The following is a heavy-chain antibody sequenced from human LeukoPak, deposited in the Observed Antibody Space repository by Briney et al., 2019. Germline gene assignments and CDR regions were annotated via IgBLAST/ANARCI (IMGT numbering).Heavy chain of an antibody. D-gene: IGHD3-3*01. CDR2: ISGSGGST. Sequence: GGTLRLSCAASGFTFCSYGMSWVRQAPGKGLEWVSAISGSGGSTYYADSVKGRFTISRDNSKNTLYLQMNSLRAEDTAVYYCARPSITIFGVVIIPYFQHWGQGTLVTVSS. J-gene: IGHJ1*01. CDR3: ARPSITIFGVVIIPYFQH. V-gene: IGHV3-23*01. CDR1: GFTFCSYG.